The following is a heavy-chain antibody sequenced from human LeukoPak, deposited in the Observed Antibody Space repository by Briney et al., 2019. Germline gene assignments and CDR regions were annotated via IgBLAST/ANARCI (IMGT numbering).Heavy chain of an antibody. CDR3: ARVSLEYSSSSNAFDI. V-gene: IGHV1-69*13. D-gene: IGHD6-6*01. CDR2: IIPIFGTA. J-gene: IGHJ3*02. CDR1: GGTFSSYA. Sequence: ASVKVSCKASGGTFSSYAISWVRQAPGQGLEWMGGIIPIFGTANYAQKFQGRVTITADESTSTAYMELSSLRSEDTAVYYCARVSLEYSSSSNAFDIWGQGTMATVSS.